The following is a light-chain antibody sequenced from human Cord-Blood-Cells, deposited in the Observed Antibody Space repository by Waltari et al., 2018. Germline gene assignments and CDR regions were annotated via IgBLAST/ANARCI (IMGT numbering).Light chain of an antibody. CDR1: QSISSW. CDR3: QQGWT. J-gene: IGKJ1*01. Sequence: DRVTITCRASQSISSWLAWYQQKPGKAPKLLIYKASSLESGVPSRFSGSGSGTEFTLTISSLQPDDFATYYCQQGWTFGQGTKVEIK. V-gene: IGKV1-5*03. CDR2: KAS.